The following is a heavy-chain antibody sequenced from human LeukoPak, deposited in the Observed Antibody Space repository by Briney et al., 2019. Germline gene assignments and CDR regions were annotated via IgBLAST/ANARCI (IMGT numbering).Heavy chain of an antibody. CDR3: ARGDKERITIFGVVIGRAFDI. D-gene: IGHD3-3*01. CDR2: ISYDGSNK. CDR1: GFTFSSYG. Sequence: GGSLRLSCAASGFTFSSYGMHWGRQAPGKGLEWGAVISYDGSNKYYADSVKGRLTISRDNSKNTLYLHMNSLRAEDTAVYYCARGDKERITIFGVVIGRAFDIWGQGTMVTVSS. J-gene: IGHJ3*02. V-gene: IGHV3-30*19.